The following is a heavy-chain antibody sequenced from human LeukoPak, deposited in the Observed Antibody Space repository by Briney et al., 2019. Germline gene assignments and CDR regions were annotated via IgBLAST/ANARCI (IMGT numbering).Heavy chain of an antibody. Sequence: GGSLRLSCAASGFTFNSYGMHWVRQAPGKGLEWVAYIRYDGSKKYYADSVTGRFTISRDNSKNTLFLQMNSLRAEDMAVYYCANDCGIIGTGGAWLDPWGQGTLVTVSS. D-gene: IGHD1-20*01. CDR3: ANDCGIIGTGGAWLDP. V-gene: IGHV3-30*02. CDR2: IRYDGSKK. CDR1: GFTFNSYG. J-gene: IGHJ5*02.